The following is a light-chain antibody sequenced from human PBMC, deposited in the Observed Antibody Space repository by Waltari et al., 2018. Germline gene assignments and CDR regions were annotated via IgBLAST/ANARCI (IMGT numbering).Light chain of an antibody. J-gene: IGKJ4*01. CDR2: AAS. V-gene: IGKV1D-12*01. CDR1: QDVSRW. CDR3: QQADSFPLT. Sequence: DIQMTQSPSSVSASVGDTVSITCRASQDVSRWLAWYQHKPGEPPKLLIFAASSLHSGVPSRCRGDGSGTDFTLTISDLQPDDFATYYCQQADSFPLTLGGGTKVEI.